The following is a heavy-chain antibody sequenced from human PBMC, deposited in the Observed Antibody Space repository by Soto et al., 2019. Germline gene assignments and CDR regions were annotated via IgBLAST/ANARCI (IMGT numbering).Heavy chain of an antibody. V-gene: IGHV3-53*01. Sequence: GGSLRLSCAASGFTVSSNYMSWVRQAPGKGLEWVSVIYSGGSTYYADSVKGRFTISRDNSKNTLYLQMNSLRAEDTAVYYCARASPVGLFDYWGQGTLVTVSS. CDR3: ARASPVGLFDY. D-gene: IGHD3-16*01. J-gene: IGHJ4*02. CDR2: IYSGGST. CDR1: GFTVSSNY.